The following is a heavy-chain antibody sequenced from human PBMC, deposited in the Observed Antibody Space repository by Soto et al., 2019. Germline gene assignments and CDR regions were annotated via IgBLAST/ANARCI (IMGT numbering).Heavy chain of an antibody. Sequence: ASVKVSCKASGYTFTSYGISWVRQAPGQGLEWMGWISAYNGNTNYAQKLQGRVTMTTDTSTSTAYMELRSLRSDDTAVYYCARGSGSWFDYYYYGMDVWGQGTTVTVSS. V-gene: IGHV1-18*01. CDR2: ISAYNGNT. J-gene: IGHJ6*02. CDR1: GYTFTSYG. D-gene: IGHD1-26*01. CDR3: ARGSGSWFDYYYYGMDV.